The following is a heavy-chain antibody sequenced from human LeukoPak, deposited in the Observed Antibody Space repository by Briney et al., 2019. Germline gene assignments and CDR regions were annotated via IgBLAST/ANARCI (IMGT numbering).Heavy chain of an antibody. Sequence: SETLSLTCTVSGGSISSSSYYWGWIRQPPGKGLEWIGSIYYSGSTNYNPSLKSRVTISVDESKNQFSLKLSSVTAADTAVYYCARDQRAVAGLYYYYGMDVWGQGTTVTVSS. CDR2: IYYSGST. D-gene: IGHD6-19*01. CDR1: GGSISSSSYY. J-gene: IGHJ6*02. CDR3: ARDQRAVAGLYYYYGMDV. V-gene: IGHV4-39*07.